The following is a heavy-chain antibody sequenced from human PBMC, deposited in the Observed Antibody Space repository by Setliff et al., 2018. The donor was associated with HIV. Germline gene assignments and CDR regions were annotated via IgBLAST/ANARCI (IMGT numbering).Heavy chain of an antibody. J-gene: IGHJ3*01. CDR2: IRYDGSQK. CDR3: VRESSLAFTDAFDL. D-gene: IGHD3-16*01. CDR1: VFTFNNYG. Sequence: GGSLRLSCAASVFTFNNYGMNWVRQAPGKGLEWVAFIRYDGSQKYYVDSVKGRFTISRDNGKNSLYLQMNRLRPEDTAMYYCVRESSLAFTDAFDLWGQGTVVTVSS. V-gene: IGHV3-30*02.